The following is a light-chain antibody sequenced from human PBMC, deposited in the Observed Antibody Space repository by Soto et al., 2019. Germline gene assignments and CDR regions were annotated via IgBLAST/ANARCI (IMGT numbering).Light chain of an antibody. Sequence: EIVMTQSPATLSVSLGDRATLSCRASQSVSSYLAWYQQKPGQAPRLLIYGASTRATGIPVRFSGSGSETDFTLTISSLQSEDFAIYYCQQYNSWPPSYTFGQGTKLEIK. CDR1: QSVSSY. CDR3: QQYNSWPPSYT. CDR2: GAS. J-gene: IGKJ2*01. V-gene: IGKV3-15*01.